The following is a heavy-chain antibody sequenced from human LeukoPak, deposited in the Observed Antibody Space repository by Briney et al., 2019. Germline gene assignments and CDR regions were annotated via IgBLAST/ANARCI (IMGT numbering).Heavy chain of an antibody. CDR2: ISSSSSTI. D-gene: IGHD1-1*01. V-gene: IGHV3-48*04. CDR3: ARYKGPDYYYMDV. J-gene: IGHJ6*03. Sequence: GGSLRLSCAASGFTFSSYSMNWGRQAPGKGLEWVSYISSSSSTIYYADSVKGRFTISRDNAKNSLYLQMNSLRAEDTAVYYCARYKGPDYYYMDVWGKGTTVTVSS. CDR1: GFTFSSYS.